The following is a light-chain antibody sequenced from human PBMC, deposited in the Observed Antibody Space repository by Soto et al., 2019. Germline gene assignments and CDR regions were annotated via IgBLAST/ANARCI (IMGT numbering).Light chain of an antibody. CDR3: QQYNNWPLT. J-gene: IGKJ5*01. CDR2: GAS. CDR1: QSVSYY. Sequence: EIVLTQSPATLSLSPGERGTLSGRASQSVSYYLAWYQQKPGQAPRXFIYGASSRATGIPVRFSGSGSGTECTLTISSLQSEDGAVYDGQQYNNWPLTFGQGTRLEIK. V-gene: IGKV3-15*01.